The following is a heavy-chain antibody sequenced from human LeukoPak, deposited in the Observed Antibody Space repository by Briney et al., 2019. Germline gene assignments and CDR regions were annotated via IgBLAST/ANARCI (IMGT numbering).Heavy chain of an antibody. D-gene: IGHD3-9*01. J-gene: IGHJ4*02. CDR3: ARWDYDILTGFDY. CDR1: GDSINRYY. CDR2: IHYSGKT. Sequence: SETLSLTCAVSGDSINRYYWSWIRQPPGKGLEWIGHIHYSGKTDYNPSLKSRVTISVDTSKNQFSLKLSSVTAADTAVYYCARWDYDILTGFDYWGQGTLVTVSS. V-gene: IGHV4-59*12.